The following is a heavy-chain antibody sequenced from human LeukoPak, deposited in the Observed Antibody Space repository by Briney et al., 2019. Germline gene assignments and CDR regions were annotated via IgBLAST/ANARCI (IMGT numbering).Heavy chain of an antibody. J-gene: IGHJ4*02. CDR2: IYYSGST. CDR1: GGSISRYY. D-gene: IGHD6-19*01. Sequence: SETLSLTCTVSGGSISRYYWSWIRQPPGKGLGWIGYIYYSGSTNYNTPLKSRVTISVDTSKNQFSLKLTSVTAADTAVYYCARESKAVAGNFDYWGQGTLVTVSS. V-gene: IGHV4-59*01. CDR3: ARESKAVAGNFDY.